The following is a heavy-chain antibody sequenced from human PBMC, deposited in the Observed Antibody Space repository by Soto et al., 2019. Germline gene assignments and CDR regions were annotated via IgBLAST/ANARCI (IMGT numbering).Heavy chain of an antibody. D-gene: IGHD5-18*01. Sequence: SVKVSCKASGGTFGSYTISWVRQAPGQGLEWMGRIIPILGIANYAQKFQGRVTITADKSTSTAYMELSSLRSEDTAVYYCARDRRGYSYGFPFDYWGQGTLVTVSS. CDR1: GGTFGSYT. CDR2: IIPILGIA. V-gene: IGHV1-69*04. J-gene: IGHJ4*02. CDR3: ARDRRGYSYGFPFDY.